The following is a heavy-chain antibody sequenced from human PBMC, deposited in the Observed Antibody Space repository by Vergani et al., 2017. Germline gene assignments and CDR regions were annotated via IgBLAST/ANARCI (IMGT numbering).Heavy chain of an antibody. V-gene: IGHV4-39*07. D-gene: IGHD3-22*01. J-gene: IGHJ4*02. CDR1: GGSISSSSYY. Sequence: QLQLQESGPGLVKPSETLSLTCTVSGGSISSSSYYWGWIRQPPGKGLEWIGSIYTSGSTNYNPSLKSRVTMSVDTSKNQFSLKLSSVTAADTAVYYCARGWYYDSMNYWGQGTLVTVSS. CDR2: IYTSGST. CDR3: ARGWYYDSMNY.